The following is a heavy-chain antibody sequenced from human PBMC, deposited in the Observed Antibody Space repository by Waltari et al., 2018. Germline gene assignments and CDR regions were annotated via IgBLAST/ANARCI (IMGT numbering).Heavy chain of an antibody. D-gene: IGHD2-21*02. V-gene: IGHV3-74*03. CDR1: GFTFSIYC. CDR3: VRYVVVTAGDY. Sequence: EVQLVESGGGLVQPGGSLRLSCEASGFTFSIYCMHWVRQVPGKGLGWVGRITGDGSGTTYAASLKVRFTISRDNAKNTLFLQMNSLRDEDTAVYYCVRYVVVTAGDYWGQGTLVAVSS. J-gene: IGHJ4*02. CDR2: ITGDGSGT.